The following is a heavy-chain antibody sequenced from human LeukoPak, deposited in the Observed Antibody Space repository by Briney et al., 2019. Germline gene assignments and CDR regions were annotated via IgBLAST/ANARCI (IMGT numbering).Heavy chain of an antibody. D-gene: IGHD3-10*01. J-gene: IGHJ4*02. Sequence: SETLSLTCSVSGGSISSSSYYWGWIRQSPGKGLEWIGNIFYSRSTNYNPSLKSRVTISIDTSKNQFSLKVNSVTAADTAVYYCARLRGSGNSFYFDYWGQGTLVTVSS. CDR1: GGSISSSSYY. CDR3: ARLRGSGNSFYFDY. CDR2: IFYSRST. V-gene: IGHV4-39*01.